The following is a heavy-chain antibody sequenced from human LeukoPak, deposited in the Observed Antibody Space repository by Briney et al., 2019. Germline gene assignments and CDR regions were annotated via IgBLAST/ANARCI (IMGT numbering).Heavy chain of an antibody. Sequence: GGSLRLSCAASGFTFSSYAMHWVRQAPGKGLERVAVISYDGSNKYYADSVKGRFTISRDNSKNTLYLQMNSLRAEDTAVYYCARDVYSSSISPWFDPWGQGTLVTVSS. CDR3: ARDVYSSSISPWFDP. V-gene: IGHV3-30-3*01. J-gene: IGHJ5*02. CDR1: GFTFSSYA. D-gene: IGHD6-6*01. CDR2: ISYDGSNK.